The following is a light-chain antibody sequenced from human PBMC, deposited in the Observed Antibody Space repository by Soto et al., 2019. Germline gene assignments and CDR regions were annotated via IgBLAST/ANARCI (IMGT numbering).Light chain of an antibody. CDR2: AAS. V-gene: IGKV3-15*01. CDR3: QQYNNWPRT. J-gene: IGKJ1*01. CDR1: QSVATN. Sequence: ETVMTQSPATLSVSPGEKATLSCRASQSVATNLAWYQQKPGQAPRFLIYAASVRATGIPARISGSGSGTEFTLTISSLQSEDFAVYYCQQYNNWPRTFGQGTKVEVK.